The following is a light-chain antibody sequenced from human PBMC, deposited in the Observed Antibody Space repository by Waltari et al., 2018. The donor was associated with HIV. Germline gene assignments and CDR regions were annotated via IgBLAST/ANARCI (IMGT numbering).Light chain of an antibody. V-gene: IGLV3-1*01. Sequence: SYELTQPPSVSVSPGQTASITCSGDKLGDKYVCWYQQKPGQSPVLFLYQDTKRPSGIPERFSGSNSGNTATLTISGTQAMDEADYYCQAWDTATGVFGTGTKVTVL. J-gene: IGLJ1*01. CDR3: QAWDTATGV. CDR1: KLGDKY. CDR2: QDT.